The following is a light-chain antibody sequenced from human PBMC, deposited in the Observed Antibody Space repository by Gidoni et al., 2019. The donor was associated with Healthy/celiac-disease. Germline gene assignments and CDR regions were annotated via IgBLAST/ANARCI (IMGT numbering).Light chain of an antibody. Sequence: SSELTQDSPVSVALGQTARTTCQGDSVRSYYASWYQQKPGQAPVLVIYGKNNRPSGIPARISGSSSGKTASLTITGAQAEDEADYYCNSRDSSGNHAGVVFGGGTKLTVL. CDR2: GKN. CDR1: SVRSYY. J-gene: IGLJ2*01. CDR3: NSRDSSGNHAGVV. V-gene: IGLV3-19*01.